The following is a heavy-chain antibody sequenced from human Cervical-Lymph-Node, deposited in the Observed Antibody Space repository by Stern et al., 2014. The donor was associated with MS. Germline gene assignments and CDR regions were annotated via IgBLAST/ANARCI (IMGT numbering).Heavy chain of an antibody. CDR2: IYCDVGN. D-gene: IGHD3-3*01. CDR3: AHRGTPTFFGIVIHDYFDF. CDR1: GFSLSTSGVG. V-gene: IGHV2-5*05. J-gene: IGHJ4*02. Sequence: EESGPTLVKPTQTLTLTCTFSGFSLSTSGVGVAWIRQPPGNALEWLGVIYCDVGNRYGPSLKNRLSIAKDTSKIQVVLTLTNMDPVDTATYYCAHRGTPTFFGIVIHDYFDFWGQGTLVTVSS.